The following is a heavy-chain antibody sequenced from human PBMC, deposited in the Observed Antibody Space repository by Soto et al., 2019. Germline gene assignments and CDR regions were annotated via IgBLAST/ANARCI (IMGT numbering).Heavy chain of an antibody. CDR3: ARDLTAHRAVSGPXAY. D-gene: IGHD6-19*01. CDR2: ISYDGSNK. J-gene: IGHJ4*02. Sequence: PGGSLRLSCAASGFTFSSYGMHWVRQAPGKGLEWVAVISYDGSNKYYADSVKGRFTISRDNSKNTLYLQMNSLRAEDTAVYYCARDLTAHRAVSGPXAYWGQGT. V-gene: IGHV3-30*03. CDR1: GFTFSSYG.